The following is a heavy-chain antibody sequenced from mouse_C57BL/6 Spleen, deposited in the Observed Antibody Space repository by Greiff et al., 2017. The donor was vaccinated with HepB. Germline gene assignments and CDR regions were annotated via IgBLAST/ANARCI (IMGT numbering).Heavy chain of an antibody. Sequence: VQLQQSGAELVRPGASVTLSCKASGYTFTDYEMHWVKQTPVHGLEWIGAIDPETGGTAYNQKFKGKAILTADKSSSTAYMELRSLTSEDSAVYYCTSQIYYGNHPFAYWGQGTLVTVSA. V-gene: IGHV1-15*01. CDR2: IDPETGGT. CDR1: GYTFTDYE. CDR3: TSQIYYGNHPFAY. D-gene: IGHD2-1*01. J-gene: IGHJ3*01.